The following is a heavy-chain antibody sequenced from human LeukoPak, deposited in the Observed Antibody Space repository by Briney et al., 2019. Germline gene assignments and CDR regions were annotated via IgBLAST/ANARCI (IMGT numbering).Heavy chain of an antibody. CDR1: GFTFSDYG. D-gene: IGHD1-26*01. J-gene: IGHJ6*04. V-gene: IGHV3-48*01. CDR3: AREWGV. Sequence: GGSLRLSCAAPGFTFSDYGMNWVRQAPGKGLEWLSHISSSSSTIKYADSVKGRFTISRDNAKNSVYLQMHSLTVEDTAVYYCAREWGVWGKGTTVTVSS. CDR2: ISSSSSTI.